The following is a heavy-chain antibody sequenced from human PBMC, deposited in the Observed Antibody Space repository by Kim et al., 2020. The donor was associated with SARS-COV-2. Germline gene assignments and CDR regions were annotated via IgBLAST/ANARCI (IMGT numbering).Heavy chain of an antibody. Sequence: QTLSLTCAISGDSVSGDSVAWNWIRQSPSRGLEWLGRTYYRSKWYNDYAVSVKSRITISPDTSKNQFSLRLTSVTPEDTAVYYCGRDYEYSIDYWGQGTLVTVSS. CDR2: TYYRSKWYN. D-gene: IGHD4-4*01. J-gene: IGHJ4*02. CDR3: GRDYEYSIDY. V-gene: IGHV6-1*01. CDR1: GDSVSGDSVA.